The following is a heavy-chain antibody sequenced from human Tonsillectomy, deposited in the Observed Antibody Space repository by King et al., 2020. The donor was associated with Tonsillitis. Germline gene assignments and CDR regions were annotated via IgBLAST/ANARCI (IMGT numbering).Heavy chain of an antibody. D-gene: IGHD5-12*01. CDR1: GGSISSGGYY. CDR3: AGYSGYDAALDY. Sequence: VQLQESGPGLVKPSQTLSLTCTVSGGSISSGGYYCSWIRQHPGRGLEWIGYIYYIGSTYYNPSLMSRVTISLDTSKNQFSLKLSSLTAADTAVYYCAGYSGYDAALDYWGQGTLVTVSS. V-gene: IGHV4-31*03. CDR2: IYYIGST. J-gene: IGHJ4*02.